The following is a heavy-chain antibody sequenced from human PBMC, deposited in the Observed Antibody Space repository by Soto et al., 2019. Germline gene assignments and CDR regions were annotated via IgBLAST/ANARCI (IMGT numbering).Heavy chain of an antibody. Sequence: QPGGSLRLSCAASGFTFNSYGMHWVRQAPGKGLEWVAVISYDGSNKYYADSVKGRFTIARDNSKNTLYLQMSSLRAEDTAVYYCVKDGSSGWPYYYGLDVWGQGTSVTVSS. CDR1: GFTFNSYG. J-gene: IGHJ6*02. CDR3: VKDGSSGWPYYYGLDV. D-gene: IGHD6-19*01. CDR2: ISYDGSNK. V-gene: IGHV3-30*18.